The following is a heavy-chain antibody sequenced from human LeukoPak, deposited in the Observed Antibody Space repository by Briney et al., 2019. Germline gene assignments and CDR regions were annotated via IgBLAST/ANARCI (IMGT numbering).Heavy chain of an antibody. J-gene: IGHJ4*02. D-gene: IGHD3-22*01. CDR2: ISASGRST. Sequence: GGSRRFSCEASGFTFPNFAMSWFRQAPGKGLDWVSVISASGRSTYYADSVRGRFTISRDTSKNTLYLQMSSLRAEDTALYYCAKSRSGYYRFDSWGQGTLVIVSS. CDR3: AKSRSGYYRFDS. CDR1: GFTFPNFA. V-gene: IGHV3-23*01.